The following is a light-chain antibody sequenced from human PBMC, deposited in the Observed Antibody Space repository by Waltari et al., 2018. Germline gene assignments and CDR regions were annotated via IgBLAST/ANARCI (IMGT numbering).Light chain of an antibody. V-gene: IGKV3-11*01. CDR3: QQRTGWYT. CDR2: DAS. CDR1: QSVSNH. Sequence: EIVMTQSPATLSLSPGDRATLSCRASQSVSNHLAWYQQKVGQAPRLLIYDASNRATGVPARFSGSGSGTDFTLTISSLEPEDFAVYYCQQRTGWYTFGQGTKLEIE. J-gene: IGKJ2*01.